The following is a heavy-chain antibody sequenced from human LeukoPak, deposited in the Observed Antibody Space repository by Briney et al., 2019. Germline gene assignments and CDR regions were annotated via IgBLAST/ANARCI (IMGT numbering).Heavy chain of an antibody. D-gene: IGHD3-22*01. CDR2: ICVSGGST. V-gene: IGHV3-23*01. CDR1: GFTFSTYA. Sequence: GSLRLSCAASGFTFSTYAMSWVRQAPGKGLEWVSAICVSGGSTYYADSVKGRFTISRDNSKNTLYLHMSNLRAEDPAVYFCARRPRDNNGYYLRAFHAWGQGTTDTVSS. J-gene: IGHJ3*01. CDR3: ARRPRDNNGYYLRAFHA.